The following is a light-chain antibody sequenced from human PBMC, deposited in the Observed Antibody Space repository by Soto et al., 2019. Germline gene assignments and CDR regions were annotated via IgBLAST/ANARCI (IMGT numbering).Light chain of an antibody. CDR2: EAS. V-gene: IGKV1-5*03. CDR3: QQYSGYSRT. Sequence: DIQMTQSPSTLSASVGDRVSITCRASQSIRNWLAWYQQKPGKAPKLLIYEASSLESGVPSRFSGSGSGTEFTLTISGLQPDDFATYYCQQYSGYSRTFGQGTKVEIK. J-gene: IGKJ1*01. CDR1: QSIRNW.